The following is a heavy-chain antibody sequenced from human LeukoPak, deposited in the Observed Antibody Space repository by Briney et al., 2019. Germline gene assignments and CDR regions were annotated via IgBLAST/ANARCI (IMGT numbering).Heavy chain of an antibody. V-gene: IGHV3-48*04. CDR2: ISSSGSTR. CDR1: GFTFSSYS. J-gene: IGHJ6*02. D-gene: IGHD6-19*01. CDR3: ARDCLDCIAVEGMDV. Sequence: PGGSLRLSCAASGFTFSSYSMNWVRQAPGKGLEWVSYISSSGSTRYYADSVKGRFTISRDNAKNSLYLQMNSLRAEDTAVYYCARDCLDCIAVEGMDVWGQGTTVTVSS.